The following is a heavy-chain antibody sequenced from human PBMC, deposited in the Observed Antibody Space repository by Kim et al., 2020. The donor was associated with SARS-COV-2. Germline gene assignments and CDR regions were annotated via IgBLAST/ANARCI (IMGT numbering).Heavy chain of an antibody. V-gene: IGHV3-30*02. D-gene: IGHD2-2*01. CDR3: ANAEVVVPAAPFDY. J-gene: IGHJ4*02. Sequence: ADSVKGRFTISRHNSQNTLYLHMNSLRAEDTAVYNCANAEVVVPAAPFDYWGQGTLVTVSS.